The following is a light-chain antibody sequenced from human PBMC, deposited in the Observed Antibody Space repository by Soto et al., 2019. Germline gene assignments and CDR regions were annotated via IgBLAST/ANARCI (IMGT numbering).Light chain of an antibody. CDR1: QSVSSY. Sequence: EIVMTQSPATLSVSPGGRATLSCRASQSVSSYLAWYQQRPGQPPRLLIYRASTRATGIPARFSGSGSGTEFSLTLTSLRSEDFAVYYCQQYNTWPPRYTFGQGTKPEI. CDR2: RAS. J-gene: IGKJ2*01. CDR3: QQYNTWPPRYT. V-gene: IGKV3-15*01.